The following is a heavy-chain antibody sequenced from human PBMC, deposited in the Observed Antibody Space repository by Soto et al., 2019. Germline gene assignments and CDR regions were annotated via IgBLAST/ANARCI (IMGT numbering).Heavy chain of an antibody. D-gene: IGHD6-13*01. CDR1: GGSFSGYY. CDR3: ARGRQQSNHYYYYYGMDV. V-gene: IGHV4-34*01. Sequence: SETLSLTCAVYGGSFSGYYWSWIRQPPGKGLEWIGEINHSGSTNYNPSLKSRVTISVDTSKNQFSLKLSSVTAADTAVYYCARGRQQSNHYYYYYGMDVWGQGTTVTVSS. CDR2: INHSGST. J-gene: IGHJ6*02.